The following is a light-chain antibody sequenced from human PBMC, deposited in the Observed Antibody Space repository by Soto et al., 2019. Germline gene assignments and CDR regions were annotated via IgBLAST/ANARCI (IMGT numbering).Light chain of an antibody. V-gene: IGLV2-14*01. CDR1: SSDIGGYNY. CDR3: TSYTSSSTVI. Sequence: QSALTQPASVSGSPGQSITISCTGTSSDIGGYNYISWYQQLPGKAPKFIIYDVRNRPSGVSNRFSGSRSGNTASLTISGLQAEDEADYYCTSYTSSSTVIFGGGTKLPVL. J-gene: IGLJ2*01. CDR2: DVR.